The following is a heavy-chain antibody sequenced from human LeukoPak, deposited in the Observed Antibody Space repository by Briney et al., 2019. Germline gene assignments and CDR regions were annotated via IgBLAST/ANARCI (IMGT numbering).Heavy chain of an antibody. D-gene: IGHD3-16*01. V-gene: IGHV4-38-2*02. J-gene: IGHJ5*02. CDR1: GYSISSGYY. CDR2: IYHSGST. CDR3: AKDDNYIRFLS. Sequence: SETLSLTCTVSGYSISSGYYWGWIRQPPGKGLEWIGSIYHSGSTYYNPSLKSRVTISVDTSKNQFSLKLSSVTAADTAVYYCAKDDNYIRFLSWGQGTLVTVSS.